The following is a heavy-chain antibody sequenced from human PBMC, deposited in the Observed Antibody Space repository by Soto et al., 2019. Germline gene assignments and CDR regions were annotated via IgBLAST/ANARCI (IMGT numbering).Heavy chain of an antibody. Sequence: AGGSLRLSCAASGFTFSDYYMSWIRQAPGKGLEWVSYISSSSSYTNYADSVKGRFTISRDNAKNSLYLQMNSLRAEDTAVYYCARETGSYYDILTGYFAPIPDYWGQGTLVTVS. CDR1: GFTFSDYY. CDR2: ISSSSSYT. CDR3: ARETGSYYDILTGYFAPIPDY. J-gene: IGHJ4*02. V-gene: IGHV3-11*06. D-gene: IGHD3-9*01.